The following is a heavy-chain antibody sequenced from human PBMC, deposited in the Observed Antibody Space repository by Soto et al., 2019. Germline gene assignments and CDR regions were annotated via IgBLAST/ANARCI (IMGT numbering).Heavy chain of an antibody. Sequence: SETLSLTCTVSGGSISSGGYYWSWIRQHPGKGLEWIGYIYYSGSTYYNPSLKRRVIISVDPSKNQFSLELSSVTDADTAVYYCARDHGGAMASNWFDPWGQGTQVTVSS. V-gene: IGHV4-31*03. CDR2: IYYSGST. CDR3: ARDHGGAMASNWFDP. D-gene: IGHD3-16*01. J-gene: IGHJ5*02. CDR1: GGSISSGGYY.